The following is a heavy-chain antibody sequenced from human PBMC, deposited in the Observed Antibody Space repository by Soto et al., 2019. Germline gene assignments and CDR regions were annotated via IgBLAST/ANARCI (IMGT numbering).Heavy chain of an antibody. V-gene: IGHV4-39*01. J-gene: IGHJ4*02. CDR2: IYYSGST. Sequence: QLQLQESGPGLVKPSETLSLTCTVSGGSISSSSYYWGWIRQPPGKGLEWIGRIYYSGSTYYNPSLQRRVTISVDTSKNQYSLKRSSVTAADTAVYYCARQGQEFGELYLVDYWGQGTLVTVSS. CDR1: GGSISSSSYY. CDR3: ARQGQEFGELYLVDY. D-gene: IGHD3-10*01.